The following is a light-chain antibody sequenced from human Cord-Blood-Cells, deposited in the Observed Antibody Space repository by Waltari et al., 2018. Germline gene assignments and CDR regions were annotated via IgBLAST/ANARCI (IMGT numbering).Light chain of an antibody. V-gene: IGKV4-1*01. CDR3: QQYYSTPRT. CDR1: QSVLYSSNNKNY. Sequence: DIVMTQSPDSVAVSLGARDTINRKSSQSVLYSSNNKNYLAWYQQKPGQPPKLLIYWASTRESGVPDRFSGSGSGTDFTLTISSLQAEDVAVYYCQQYYSTPRTFGQGTKLEIK. J-gene: IGKJ2*01. CDR2: WAS.